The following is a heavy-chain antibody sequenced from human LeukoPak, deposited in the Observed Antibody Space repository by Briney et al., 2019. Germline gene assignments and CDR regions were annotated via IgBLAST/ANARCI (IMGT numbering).Heavy chain of an antibody. J-gene: IGHJ4*02. CDR2: IIPIFGTA. V-gene: IGHV1-69*06. CDR3: ARRDYYYGSGSYTPPHY. CDR1: GYTFTSYA. Sequence: SVKVSCKASGYTFTSYAMNWVRQAPGQGLEWMGGIIPIFGTANYAQKFQGRVTITADKSTSTAYMELSSLRSEDTAVYYCARRDYYYGSGSYTPPHYWGQGTLVSVSS. D-gene: IGHD3-10*01.